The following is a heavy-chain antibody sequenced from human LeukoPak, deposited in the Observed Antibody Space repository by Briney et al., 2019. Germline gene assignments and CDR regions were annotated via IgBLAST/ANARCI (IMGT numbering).Heavy chain of an antibody. Sequence: GGSLRLSCAASGFTFSSYNMNWVRQAPGKGLEWVSSISSSSSYIYYADSVKGRFTISRDNAKNSLYLQMNSLRAEDTAVYYCASRVNYYGSGSYSLSPLWGQGTLVTVSS. CDR1: GFTFSSYN. CDR2: ISSSSSYI. J-gene: IGHJ4*02. V-gene: IGHV3-21*01. CDR3: ASRVNYYGSGSYSLSPL. D-gene: IGHD3-10*01.